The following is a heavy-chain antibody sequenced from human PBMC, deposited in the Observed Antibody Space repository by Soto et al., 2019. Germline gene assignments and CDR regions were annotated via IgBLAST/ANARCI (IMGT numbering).Heavy chain of an antibody. CDR3: AREDDGGDRDYYGLDV. J-gene: IGHJ6*02. CDR2: IHYSGSI. Sequence: SETLSLTCTVSGGSISYEYYHLTWIRQAPGKGLEWIGYIHYSGSIIYNPSFKSRVTISVDTSKNQFSLQLSSVTAADTAVYFCAREDDGGDRDYYGLDVWGQGTTVT. V-gene: IGHV4-30-4*08. CDR1: GGSISYEYYH. D-gene: IGHD2-21*02.